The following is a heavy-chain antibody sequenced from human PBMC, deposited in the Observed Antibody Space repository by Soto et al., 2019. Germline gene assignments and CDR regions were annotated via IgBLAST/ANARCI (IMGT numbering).Heavy chain of an antibody. V-gene: IGHV3-11*01. CDR2: ISSSGSTI. CDR3: ARETNGFMGAIAPAGYYYYGMDV. J-gene: IGHJ6*02. Sequence: GGSLRLSCAASGFTFSDYYMSWIRQAPGKGLEWVSYISSSGSTIYYADSVKGRFTISRDNAKNSLYLQMNSLRAEDTAVYYCARETNGFMGAIAPAGYYYYGMDVWGQGTTVTVSS. CDR1: GFTFSDYY. D-gene: IGHD1-26*01.